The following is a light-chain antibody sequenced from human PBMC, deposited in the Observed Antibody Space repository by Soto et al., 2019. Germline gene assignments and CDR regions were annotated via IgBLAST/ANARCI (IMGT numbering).Light chain of an antibody. Sequence: EIVLTQSPGTLSLSPGERATLSCRASQSVSSSYLAWYQQKPGQAPRLLFYGASSRATGIPDRFSGSGSGTDFTLTISRLEPEDFAVYYCQQYGSSHRTFGQGTKVDIK. V-gene: IGKV3-20*01. CDR1: QSVSSSY. J-gene: IGKJ1*01. CDR2: GAS. CDR3: QQYGSSHRT.